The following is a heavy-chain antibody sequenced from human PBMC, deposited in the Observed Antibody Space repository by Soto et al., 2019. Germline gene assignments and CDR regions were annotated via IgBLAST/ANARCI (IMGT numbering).Heavy chain of an antibody. J-gene: IGHJ4*02. CDR2: INHSGST. D-gene: IGHD1-26*01. V-gene: IGHV4-34*01. CDR3: AREDMSGTYYFDS. CDR1: GGSFSGYY. Sequence: SETLSLTCAVYGGSFSGYYWSWIRQPPGKGLEWIGEINHSGSTNYNPSLKSRVTISVDKSTDHFSLSLASVTAADTAIYYCAREDMSGTYYFDSWGQGIRVTVSS.